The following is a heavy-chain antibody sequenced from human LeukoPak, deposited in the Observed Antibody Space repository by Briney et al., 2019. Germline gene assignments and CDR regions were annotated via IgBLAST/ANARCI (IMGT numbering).Heavy chain of an antibody. J-gene: IGHJ4*02. CDR1: GGSISSYY. Sequence: SETLSLTCTVSGGSISSYYWSWIRQPPGKGLEWIGYIYYSGSTNYNPSLKSRVTISVDTSKNQFSLKLSSVTAADTAVYYCVGITMVRGVITLDYWGQGTLVTASS. CDR3: VGITMVRGVITLDY. V-gene: IGHV4-59*01. D-gene: IGHD3-10*01. CDR2: IYYSGST.